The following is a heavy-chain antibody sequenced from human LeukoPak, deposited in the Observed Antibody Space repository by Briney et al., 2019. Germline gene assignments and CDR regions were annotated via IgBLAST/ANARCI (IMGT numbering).Heavy chain of an antibody. CDR3: AKDYCSSTSCYYYFDY. CDR2: ISGSGGST. D-gene: IGHD2-2*01. V-gene: IGHV3-23*01. Sequence: TGGSLRLSCAASGFTFSSYAMSWVRQAPGKGLEWVSAISGSGGSTYYADSVKGRFTISRDNSKNTLYLQMNSLRAEDTAVYYCAKDYCSSTSCYYYFDYWGQGTLVTVSS. J-gene: IGHJ4*02. CDR1: GFTFSSYA.